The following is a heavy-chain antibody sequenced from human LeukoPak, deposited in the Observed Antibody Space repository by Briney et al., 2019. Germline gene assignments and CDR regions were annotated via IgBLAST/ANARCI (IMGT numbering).Heavy chain of an antibody. CDR1: GFTFCNAW. V-gene: IGHV3-21*01. CDR2: ISSSSSYI. J-gene: IGHJ3*02. D-gene: IGHD4-11*01. CDR3: ARAQKYSYDAFDI. Sequence: GGSLRLSCAASGFTFCNAWMSWVRKAPGKGVEWVSSISSSSSYIYYADSVKGRFTISRDNAKNSLYLQMNSLRAEDTAVYYCARAQKYSYDAFDIWGQGTMVTVSS.